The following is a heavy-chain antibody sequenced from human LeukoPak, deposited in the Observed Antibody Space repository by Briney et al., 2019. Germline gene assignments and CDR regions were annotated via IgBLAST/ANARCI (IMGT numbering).Heavy chain of an antibody. CDR3: ARGVWAPFDS. CDR2: IKQDGSEK. V-gene: IGHV3-7*01. CDR1: GFSLSNYW. J-gene: IGHJ4*02. Sequence: GGSLRLSCAASGFSLSNYWVNWVRQAPGKGLEWVANIKQDGSEKNYVDSVKGRFSISRDNAKNSLILQMNSLRDEDTAVYYCARGVWAPFDSWGQGTLVSVSS. D-gene: IGHD7-27*01.